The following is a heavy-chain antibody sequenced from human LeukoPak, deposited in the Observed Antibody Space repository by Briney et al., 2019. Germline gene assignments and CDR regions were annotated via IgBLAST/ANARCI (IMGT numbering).Heavy chain of an antibody. D-gene: IGHD3-10*01. V-gene: IGHV6-1*01. Sequence: SQTLSLTCALSGDRVSSNSAAWHWIRQSPSRGLEWLGRTYYKSKWYNDYAMAVKSRISIKLDTSSNQFSLQLNSVTPEDTAVYYCARAAADYSYFDSWGQGTLVTVSS. CDR1: GDRVSSNSAA. J-gene: IGHJ4*02. CDR3: ARAAADYSYFDS. CDR2: TYYKSKWYN.